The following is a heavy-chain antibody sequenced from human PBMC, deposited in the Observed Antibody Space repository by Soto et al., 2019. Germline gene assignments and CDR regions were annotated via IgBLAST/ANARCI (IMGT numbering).Heavy chain of an antibody. CDR2: IYYSGST. CDR3: ARSTGYGDSYFDY. V-gene: IGHV4-30-4*01. J-gene: IGHJ4*02. Sequence: PSETLSLTCTVSGGSISSGDYYWSWIRQPPGKGLEWIGYIYYSGSTYYNPSLKSRVTISVDTSKNHFSLKLRSVTAADTAVYYCARSTGYGDSYFDYWGRGTLVTVSS. D-gene: IGHD4-17*01. CDR1: GGSISSGDYY.